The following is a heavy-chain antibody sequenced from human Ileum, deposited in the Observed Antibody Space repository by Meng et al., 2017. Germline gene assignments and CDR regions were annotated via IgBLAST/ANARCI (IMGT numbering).Heavy chain of an antibody. J-gene: IGHJ4*02. D-gene: IGHD3-22*01. Sequence: EVQLLESGGGLVQPGGSLILSCAASGFTFSSYAMSWVRQAPGKGLEWVSGISGSGGGTYYADSVKGRFIISRDNSKNTLYLQVNSLRAEDTAVYYCAKPYYFDSSGYPPDYWGQGTPVTVSS. CDR2: ISGSGGGT. CDR3: AKPYYFDSSGYPPDY. CDR1: GFTFSSYA. V-gene: IGHV3-23*01.